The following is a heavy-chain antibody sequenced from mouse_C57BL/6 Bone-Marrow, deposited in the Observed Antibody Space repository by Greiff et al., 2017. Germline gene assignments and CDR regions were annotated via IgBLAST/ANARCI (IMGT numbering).Heavy chain of an antibody. CDR2: INYDGSST. J-gene: IGHJ1*03. Sequence: EVMLVESEGGLVQPGSSMKLSCTASGFTFSDYYMAWVRQVPEKGLEWVANINYDGSSTYYLDSLKSRFIISRDNAKNILYLQMSSLKSEDTATYYCARAVFPIGYFDVWGTGTTVTVSS. CDR1: GFTFSDYY. V-gene: IGHV5-16*01. CDR3: ARAVFPIGYFDV.